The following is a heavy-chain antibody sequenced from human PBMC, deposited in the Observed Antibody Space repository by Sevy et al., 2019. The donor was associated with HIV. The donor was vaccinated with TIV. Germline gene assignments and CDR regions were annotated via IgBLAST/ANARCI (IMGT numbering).Heavy chain of an antibody. Sequence: GGSLRLSCAASGFAFSSYTVHWVRQAPDKGLEWVALISYDESIEYYADSVRGRFTISRDTSESTLYLQMSSLRAEDTAVYYCARERNYGDSGDAFDIWGQGTLVTVSS. CDR3: ARERNYGDSGDAFDI. V-gene: IGHV3-30*14. D-gene: IGHD4-17*01. J-gene: IGHJ3*02. CDR1: GFAFSSYT. CDR2: ISYDESIE.